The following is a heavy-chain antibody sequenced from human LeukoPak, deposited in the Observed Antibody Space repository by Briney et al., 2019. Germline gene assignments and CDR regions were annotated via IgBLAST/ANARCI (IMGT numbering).Heavy chain of an antibody. CDR1: GGSISSYY. Sequence: SETLSLTCTVSGGSISSYYWSWIRQPPGKGLEWIGYIYYSGSTNYNPSLKSRVTISVDTSKNQFSLKLSSVTAADTAVYYCARVESYSSSWYLYWGQGTLVTVSS. CDR3: ARVESYSSSWYLY. CDR2: IYYSGST. J-gene: IGHJ4*02. D-gene: IGHD6-13*01. V-gene: IGHV4-59*08.